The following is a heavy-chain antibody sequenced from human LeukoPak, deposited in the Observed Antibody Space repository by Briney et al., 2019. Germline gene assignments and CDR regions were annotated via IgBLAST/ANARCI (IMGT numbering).Heavy chain of an antibody. CDR2: VYYSGNT. V-gene: IGHV4-39*07. Sequence: SETLSLTCTVSGGSITSSSYYWGWIRQPPGKGLEWIGSVYYSGNTYYNSSLKSRITISVETAKNQFSLKLSSVTAADTAIYYCTREYGLMTTVFHAFDIWGQGTMVTVSS. J-gene: IGHJ3*02. D-gene: IGHD4-17*01. CDR1: GGSITSSSYY. CDR3: TREYGLMTTVFHAFDI.